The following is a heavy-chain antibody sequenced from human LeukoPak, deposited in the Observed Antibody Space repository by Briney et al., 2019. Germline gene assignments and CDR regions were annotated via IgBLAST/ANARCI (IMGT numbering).Heavy chain of an antibody. CDR1: GGSISSSSYY. J-gene: IGHJ4*02. CDR3: ARDGEAPYYYDSSGAFDY. V-gene: IGHV4-39*07. D-gene: IGHD3-22*01. Sequence: SETLSLTCTVSGGSISSSSYYWGWIRQPPGKGLEWIGSIYYSGSTYYNPSLKSRVTISVDTSKNQFSLKLSSVTAADTAVYYCARDGEAPYYYDSSGAFDYWGQGTLVTVSS. CDR2: IYYSGST.